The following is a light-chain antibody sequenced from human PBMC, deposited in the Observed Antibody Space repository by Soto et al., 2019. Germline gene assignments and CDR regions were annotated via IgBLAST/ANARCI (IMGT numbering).Light chain of an antibody. V-gene: IGKV2-28*01. Sequence: DIVMTQSPLSLPVTPGESASISCRSSQSLLHSNGYNYLDWYLQKPGQSPQVLIYLGSNRASGVPDRFSGSGSGTDFTLKISRVEAEDVGIYYCMQVLQTPRMYTFGQGTKLEI. CDR3: MQVLQTPRMYT. J-gene: IGKJ2*01. CDR2: LGS. CDR1: QSLLHSNGYNY.